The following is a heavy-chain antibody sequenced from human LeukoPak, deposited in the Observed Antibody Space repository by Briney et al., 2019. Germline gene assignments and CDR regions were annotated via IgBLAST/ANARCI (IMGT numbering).Heavy chain of an antibody. J-gene: IGHJ5*02. CDR2: INYSGSA. V-gene: IGHV4-30-4*01. CDR3: ARKSRTWSNRFDP. Sequence: SETLSLTCTVSGASISSANYYWSWLRQPPGKGLEWIGYINYSGSAFYNPSLESRIIISVDTSKNQISLKVTSVTAADSAVYYCARKSRTWSNRFDPWGQGTLVTVSS. D-gene: IGHD1-1*01. CDR1: GASISSANYY.